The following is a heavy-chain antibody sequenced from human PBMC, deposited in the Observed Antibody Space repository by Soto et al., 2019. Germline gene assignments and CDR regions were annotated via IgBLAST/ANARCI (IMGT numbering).Heavy chain of an antibody. CDR3: AKESVDCSSTSCPDY. Sequence: EVQLLESGGGLVQPGGSLRLSCAASGFTFSFYAMTWVRQAPGKGLQWVSAITSSGDRTYYADSVKGRFTVSRDTSKNTLYLQMNSLRAEDTAVYYCAKESVDCSSTSCPDYWGQGTLVTVSS. J-gene: IGHJ4*02. V-gene: IGHV3-23*01. CDR1: GFTFSFYA. CDR2: ITSSGDRT. D-gene: IGHD2-2*01.